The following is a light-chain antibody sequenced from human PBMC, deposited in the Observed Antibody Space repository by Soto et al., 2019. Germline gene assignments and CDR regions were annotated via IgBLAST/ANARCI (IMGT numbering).Light chain of an antibody. Sequence: EIVMTQSPATLSVSPGERATLSCRASQSVSGNLAWYQQKPGQAPGLLIYGASTRAAGIPARFSGSGSGTEFTLPISSLQSEDFAVYYCQQYNNWPPITFGQGTKLEIK. J-gene: IGKJ2*01. CDR3: QQYNNWPPIT. CDR2: GAS. V-gene: IGKV3-15*01. CDR1: QSVSGN.